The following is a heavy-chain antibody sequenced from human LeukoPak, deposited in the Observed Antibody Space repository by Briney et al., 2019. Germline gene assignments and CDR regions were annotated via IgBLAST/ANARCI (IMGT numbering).Heavy chain of an antibody. CDR3: ARDARNDYSSNELSDAFDI. D-gene: IGHD4-11*01. V-gene: IGHV3-21*01. J-gene: IGHJ3*02. CDR2: ISSSSSYI. CDR1: GFTFNTYS. Sequence: NPGGSLRLSCVASGFTFNTYSMNWVRQAPGKGLEWVSSISSSSSYIYYADSVKGRFTISRDNAKNSLYLQMNSLRVEDTAVYYCARDARNDYSSNELSDAFDIWGQGTMVTVSS.